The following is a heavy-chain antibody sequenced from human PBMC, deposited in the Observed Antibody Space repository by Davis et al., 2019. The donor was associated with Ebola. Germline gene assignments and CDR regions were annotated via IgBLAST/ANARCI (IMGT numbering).Heavy chain of an antibody. Sequence: AASVKVSCKASGYTFTSYGISWVRQAPGQGLEWMGWISAYNGNTNYAQRLQGRVTMTTDTSTSTAYMELRSLRSDDTAVYYCAREEHTLLVWDYWGQGTLVTVSS. CDR1: GYTFTSYG. D-gene: IGHD3-3*02. J-gene: IGHJ4*02. V-gene: IGHV1-18*01. CDR2: ISAYNGNT. CDR3: AREEHTLLVWDY.